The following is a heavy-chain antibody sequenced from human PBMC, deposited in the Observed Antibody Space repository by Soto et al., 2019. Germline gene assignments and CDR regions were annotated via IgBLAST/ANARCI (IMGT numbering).Heavy chain of an antibody. J-gene: IGHJ5*02. CDR3: ARRYYYGSGRDWFDP. D-gene: IGHD3-10*01. CDR1: GGSISSYY. V-gene: IGHV4-59*01. CDR2: IYYSGST. Sequence: SETLSLTCTVSGGSISSYYWSWIRQPPGEGLEWIGYIYYSGSTNYNPSLKSRVTISVDTSKNQFSLKLSSVTAADTAVYYCARRYYYGSGRDWFDPWGQGTLVTVSS.